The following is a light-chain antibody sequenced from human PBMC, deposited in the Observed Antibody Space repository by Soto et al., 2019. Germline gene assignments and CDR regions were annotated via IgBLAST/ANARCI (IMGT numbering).Light chain of an antibody. Sequence: QSALTQPASVSGSPGQSITISCTGANIDIGTSVSWYQQHPGKAPRLMIYEVSNRPSGISNRFSGSKSDNTASLTISGLQAEDEADYYCSSYIANSRIFGGGTQLTVL. CDR2: EVS. V-gene: IGLV2-14*01. CDR1: NIDIGTS. J-gene: IGLJ7*01. CDR3: SSYIANSRI.